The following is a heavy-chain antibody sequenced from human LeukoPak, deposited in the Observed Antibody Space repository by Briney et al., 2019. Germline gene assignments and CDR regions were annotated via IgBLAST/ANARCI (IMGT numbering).Heavy chain of an antibody. Sequence: GGSLRLSCAASGFTFSTYAMHWVRQAPGKGLEWVAVISYDGSSKYYADSVKGRFTISRDNSKNTLYLQMNSLRAGDTAVYYCARAGYNLGDAFDIWGQGTMVTVSS. D-gene: IGHD5-24*01. J-gene: IGHJ3*02. CDR1: GFTFSTYA. CDR3: ARAGYNLGDAFDI. CDR2: ISYDGSSK. V-gene: IGHV3-30*04.